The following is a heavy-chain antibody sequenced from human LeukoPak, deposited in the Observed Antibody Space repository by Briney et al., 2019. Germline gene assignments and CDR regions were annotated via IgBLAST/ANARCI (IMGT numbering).Heavy chain of an antibody. CDR1: GFTFSSYG. CDR3: AKDDAKSIFGVVIH. J-gene: IGHJ4*02. Sequence: PGGSLRLSCAASGFTFSSYGMHWVRQAPGKGLEWVAFIRYDGSNKYYADSVKGRFTISRDNSKNTLYLQMNSLRAEDTAVYYCAKDDAKSIFGVVIHWGQGTLVTVSS. V-gene: IGHV3-30*02. CDR2: IRYDGSNK. D-gene: IGHD3-3*01.